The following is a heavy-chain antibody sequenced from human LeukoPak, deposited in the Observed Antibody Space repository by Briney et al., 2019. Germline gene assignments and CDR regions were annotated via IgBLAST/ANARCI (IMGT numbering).Heavy chain of an antibody. D-gene: IGHD3-16*01. Sequence: GGSLRLSCAASGFTFNSYGMHWVRQAPGKGLEWVAFIRYDGSNKYYADSVKGRFTISRDNSKNTLYLQMNSLRAEDTAVYYCAKDYDHHNWFDPWGQGTLVTVSS. J-gene: IGHJ5*02. CDR1: GFTFNSYG. CDR2: IRYDGSNK. CDR3: AKDYDHHNWFDP. V-gene: IGHV3-30*02.